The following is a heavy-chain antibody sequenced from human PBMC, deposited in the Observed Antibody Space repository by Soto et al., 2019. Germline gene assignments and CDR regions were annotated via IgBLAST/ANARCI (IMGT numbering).Heavy chain of an antibody. CDR2: IYWDDDK. J-gene: IGHJ3*01. CDR3: AHRGDKVIPNAFDF. CDR1: GFSLTSPGEA. D-gene: IGHD5-12*01. V-gene: IGHV2-5*02. Sequence: QITLTESGPTLVKPAQTLTLTCTFSGFSLTSPGEAVAWIRQSPGKALECLALIYWDDDKRYSPSLRNRLSIAMVTSTPQVFLTLTNVIPVDTVTYFCAHRGDKVIPNAFDFWGQGTKVNVSS.